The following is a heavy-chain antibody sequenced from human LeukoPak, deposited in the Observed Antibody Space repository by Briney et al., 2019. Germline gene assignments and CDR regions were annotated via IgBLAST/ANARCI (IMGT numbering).Heavy chain of an antibody. CDR3: TPHGRGDYAPLGGVDY. V-gene: IGHV3-20*04. CDR2: INWNGVST. Sequence: GGSLRLSCAASGFTFDDYGLTWVRQAPGKGLEWVSGINWNGVSTGYADSVKGRFTISRDNAKNSLYLQMNSLKTEDTAVYYCTPHGRGDYAPLGGVDYWGQGTLVTVSS. J-gene: IGHJ4*02. D-gene: IGHD4-17*01. CDR1: GFTFDDYG.